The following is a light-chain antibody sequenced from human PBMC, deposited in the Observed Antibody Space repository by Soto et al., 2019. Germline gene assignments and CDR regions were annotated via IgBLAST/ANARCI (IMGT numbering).Light chain of an antibody. CDR2: GAS. CDR1: QSLSRDY. Sequence: EIVLTQSPGTLSLSPGERATLSCRASQSLSRDYLAWYQQIPGQAPRVLIYGASTRATGIPDRFSGSGSGKDFTLNISRLEHEAFAVYYCQQFGNSRYTFGQGTKLEIK. CDR3: QQFGNSRYT. J-gene: IGKJ2*01. V-gene: IGKV3-20*01.